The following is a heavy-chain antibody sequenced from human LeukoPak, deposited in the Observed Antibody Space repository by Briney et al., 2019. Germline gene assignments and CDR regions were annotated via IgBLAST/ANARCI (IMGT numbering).Heavy chain of an antibody. Sequence: PSETLSLTCAVYGGSFSGYYWSWIRQPPGKGLEWIGEINHSGSTNYNPSLKSRVTISVDTSKNQFSLKLSSVTAADTAVYYCARGGSYCSGGSCYSVPFDYWGQGTLVTVSS. CDR3: ARGGSYCSGGSCYSVPFDY. D-gene: IGHD2-15*01. V-gene: IGHV4-34*01. CDR2: INHSGST. J-gene: IGHJ4*02. CDR1: GGSFSGYY.